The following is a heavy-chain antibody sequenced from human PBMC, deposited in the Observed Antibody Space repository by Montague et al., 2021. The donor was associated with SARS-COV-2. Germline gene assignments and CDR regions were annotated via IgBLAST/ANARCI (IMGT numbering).Heavy chain of an antibody. J-gene: IGHJ3*02. D-gene: IGHD3-16*02. CDR1: VFTFSNYD. CDR3: TRDYRSIVGDGLDI. Sequence: SLRLSCAASVFTFSNYDMNWVRQAPGKGPECRSYISTIAYTKSYAGSVKGRFTISRDNGKNSLYLQMNSLRVEDTAVYYCTRDYRSIVGDGLDIWGQGTKVTVSS. V-gene: IGHV3-48*03. CDR2: ISTIAYTK.